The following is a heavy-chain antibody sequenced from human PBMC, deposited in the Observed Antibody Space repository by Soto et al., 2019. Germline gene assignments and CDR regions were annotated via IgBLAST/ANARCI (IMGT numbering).Heavy chain of an antibody. J-gene: IGHJ4*02. CDR2: ISDSGSGT. V-gene: IGHV3-23*01. CDR1: GFTFRSYT. CDR3: AKAYKSGPLYFFDC. Sequence: GGSLRLSCAASGFTFRSYTMNWVRQTPGKGLEWVSAISDSGSGTYYTDSVKGRFTVSRDNSKNTLYLQMDSLRAEDTAIYYCAKAYKSGPLYFFDCWAQRTLVTVSS. D-gene: IGHD6-19*01.